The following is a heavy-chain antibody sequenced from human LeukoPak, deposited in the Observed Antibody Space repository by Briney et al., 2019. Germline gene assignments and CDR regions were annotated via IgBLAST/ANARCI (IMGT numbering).Heavy chain of an antibody. Sequence: GGSLRLSCAASTFTFSSYGIHWVRQAPGKGLEWVAFIRYDGNNKYYADSVKGRFTIFRDNSKNTLYLQMNSLRVEDTAVYYCANTMYSSGWSPFDYWGQGTLVTVSS. V-gene: IGHV3-30*02. J-gene: IGHJ4*02. CDR1: TFTFSSYG. CDR2: IRYDGNNK. D-gene: IGHD6-19*01. CDR3: ANTMYSSGWSPFDY.